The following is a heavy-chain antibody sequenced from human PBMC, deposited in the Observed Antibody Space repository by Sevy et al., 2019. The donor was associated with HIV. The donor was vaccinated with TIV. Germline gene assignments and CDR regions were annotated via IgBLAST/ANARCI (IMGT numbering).Heavy chain of an antibody. CDR1: GFTFSDYV. CDR3: ARDADWSLNY. D-gene: IGHD3-9*01. Sequence: GGSLILSCAASGFTFSDYVMHWVRQAPGKGLEWLARISHDTTVKYYADSLKGRFTISRDNSKNTLYLQMNSLRHEDTAVYHCARDADWSLNYWGQGTLVTVSS. CDR2: ISHDTTVK. J-gene: IGHJ4*02. V-gene: IGHV3-30*04.